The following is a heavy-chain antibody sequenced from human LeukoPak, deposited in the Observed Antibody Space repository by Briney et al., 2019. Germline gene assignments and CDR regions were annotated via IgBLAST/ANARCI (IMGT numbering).Heavy chain of an antibody. J-gene: IGHJ4*02. CDR2: IWYDGSNK. CDR1: RFTFSSYG. D-gene: IGHD5-18*01. V-gene: IGHV3-33*01. CDR3: ASPIGYSSPADY. Sequence: PGRSLRLYCSASRFTFSSYGMHWVVQAPGKGLEWVAVIWYDGSNKYYADSVKGRFTISRDNSKNTLYLQMNSLRAEDTAVYYWASPIGYSSPADYWGQGTLVTVSS.